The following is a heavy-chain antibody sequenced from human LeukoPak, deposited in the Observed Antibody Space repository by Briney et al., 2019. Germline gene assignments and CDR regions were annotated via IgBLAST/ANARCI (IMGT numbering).Heavy chain of an antibody. CDR1: GFTFTSSA. CDR2: IVVGSGNT. D-gene: IGHD1-26*01. V-gene: IGHV1-58*02. J-gene: IGHJ5*02. Sequence: APVKVSCKASGFTFTSSAMQWVRQARGQRLEWIGWIVVGSGNTNYAQKFQERVTITRDMSTSTAYMELSSLRSEDTAVYYCAADHPYSGSYRWGQGTLVTVSS. CDR3: AADHPYSGSYR.